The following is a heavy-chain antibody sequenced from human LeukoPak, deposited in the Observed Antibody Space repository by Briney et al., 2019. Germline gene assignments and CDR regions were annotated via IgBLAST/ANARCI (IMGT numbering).Heavy chain of an antibody. CDR2: TDYSGST. Sequence: SETLSLTCTVSGGSISEYDWSWIRQPPGKGLELIGYTDYSGSTNYNPPLKSRVTISEDTSKNQFSLKLTSVTAADTAVYYCACGFKWFDPWGQGILVTVSS. CDR1: GGSISEYD. D-gene: IGHD6-25*01. J-gene: IGHJ5*02. CDR3: ACGFKWFDP. V-gene: IGHV4-59*01.